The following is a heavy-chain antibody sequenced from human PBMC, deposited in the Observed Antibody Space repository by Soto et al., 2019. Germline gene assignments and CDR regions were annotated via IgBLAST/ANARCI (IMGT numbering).Heavy chain of an antibody. Sequence: QVQLVQSGAEVKKPGSSVKVSCKASGGTFSSYAISWVRQAPGQGLEWMGGIIPIFGTANYAQKFQGRVRITADESRSKAYMELGSLRSEDTAVYYCAGSFGSGSYSPPYFDYWGQGTLVTVSS. CDR3: AGSFGSGSYSPPYFDY. CDR2: IIPIFGTA. V-gene: IGHV1-69*01. CDR1: GGTFSSYA. J-gene: IGHJ4*02. D-gene: IGHD3-10*01.